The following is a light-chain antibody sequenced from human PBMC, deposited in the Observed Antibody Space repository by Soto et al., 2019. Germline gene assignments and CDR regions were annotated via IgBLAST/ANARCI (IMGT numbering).Light chain of an antibody. V-gene: IGLV2-23*01. Sequence: QSALTQPASVTGSPGQSLTISCTGTSSDIGSYNLVSWYQKYPGKAPKLMVYEGNKRPSGVSDRFSGSRSGNTASLTTSGLQAEDEADYYCFSYAGSSNWVFGGGTKLTVL. J-gene: IGLJ3*02. CDR2: EGN. CDR3: FSYAGSSNWV. CDR1: SSDIGSYNL.